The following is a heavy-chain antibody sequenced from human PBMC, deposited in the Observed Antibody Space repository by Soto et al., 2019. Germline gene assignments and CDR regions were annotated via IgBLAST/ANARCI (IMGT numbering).Heavy chain of an antibody. CDR2: IYPGDSEA. D-gene: IGHD3-10*01. J-gene: IGHJ4*01. CDR3: SITRHYHGAAFDS. Sequence: GESLKISCNGSAYTFTNYYIGWVRQMPGKGLEWMGIIYPGDSEATYSPSFQGQVTFSVDKSLNIAYLQWSSLKASDTGIYYCSITRHYHGAAFDSWGHGTLVTVSS. V-gene: IGHV5-51*01. CDR1: AYTFTNYY.